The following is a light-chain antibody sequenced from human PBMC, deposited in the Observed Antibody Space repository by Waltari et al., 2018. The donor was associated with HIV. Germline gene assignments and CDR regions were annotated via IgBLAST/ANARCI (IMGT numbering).Light chain of an antibody. Sequence: QKPGQRPRLLIYWASTRASGVPDRFSGSGSGTDFTLTISSLQADDVAVYFCQQYYILPYTFGQGTKLEIK. CDR3: QQYYILPYT. V-gene: IGKV4-1*01. J-gene: IGKJ2*01. CDR2: WAS.